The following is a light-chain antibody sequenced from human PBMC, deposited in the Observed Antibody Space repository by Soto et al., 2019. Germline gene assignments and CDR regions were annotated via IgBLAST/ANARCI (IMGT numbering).Light chain of an antibody. CDR3: QQYHTYWT. CDR1: QSISSW. J-gene: IGKJ1*01. CDR2: DAS. V-gene: IGKV1-5*01. Sequence: DIQMTQSPSTLSASVGDRVTITCRASQSISSWLAWYKQKPGKAPKLLIYDASSLESGVPSRLSGSASGTEFTLTISSLKPDDSATYYCQQYHTYWTFGHGTQVDIK.